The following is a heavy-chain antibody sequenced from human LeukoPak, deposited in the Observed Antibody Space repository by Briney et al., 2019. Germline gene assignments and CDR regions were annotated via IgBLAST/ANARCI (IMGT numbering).Heavy chain of an antibody. V-gene: IGHV3-30-3*01. CDR2: ISYDGSNK. D-gene: IGHD3-10*01. CDR3: ARDPLWFGELLPDYFDY. J-gene: IGHJ4*02. CDR1: GFTFSSYV. Sequence: GGSLRLSRAASGFTFSSYVMHWVRQAPGKGLEWVAVISYDGSNKYYADSVKGRFTISRDNSKNTLYLQMNSLRAEDTAVYYCARDPLWFGELLPDYFDYWGQGTLVTVSS.